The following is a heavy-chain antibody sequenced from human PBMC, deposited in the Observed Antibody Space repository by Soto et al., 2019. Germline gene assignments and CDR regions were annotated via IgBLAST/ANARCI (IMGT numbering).Heavy chain of an antibody. D-gene: IGHD5-18*01. V-gene: IGHV4-61*01. Sequence: AETLSLNCTVSGGSVSSGSYYWSWIRQPPGKGLEWIGYIYYSGSTNYNPSLKSRVTISVDTSKNQFSLKLGSVTAADTAVYYCARGSTGYSYANGGDWFDPWGQGTLVTVSS. CDR3: ARGSTGYSYANGGDWFDP. CDR1: GGSVSSGSYY. J-gene: IGHJ5*02. CDR2: IYYSGST.